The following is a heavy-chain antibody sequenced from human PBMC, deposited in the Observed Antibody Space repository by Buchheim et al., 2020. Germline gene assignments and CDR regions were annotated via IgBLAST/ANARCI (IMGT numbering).Heavy chain of an antibody. Sequence: QVQLQQWGAGLLKPSETLSLTCAVYGGSFSGYYWSWIRQPPGKGLEWIGEINHSGSTNYNPSLKSRVTISVDTSKNQFSLKLSSVTAADTAVYYCARARTNRYYYYYKDVWGKGTT. V-gene: IGHV4-34*01. CDR3: ARARTNRYYYYYKDV. D-gene: IGHD1-14*01. CDR2: INHSGST. CDR1: GGSFSGYY. J-gene: IGHJ6*03.